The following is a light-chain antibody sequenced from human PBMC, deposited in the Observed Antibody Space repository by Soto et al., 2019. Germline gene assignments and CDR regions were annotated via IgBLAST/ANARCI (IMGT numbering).Light chain of an antibody. J-gene: IGKJ4*01. CDR2: DAS. V-gene: IGKV3-11*01. Sequence: EIVLTQSPATLSLSPGERATLSCRASQSVSRYLAWYQQKPGQAPRLLIYDASNRATGIPARFSGSGSGTDFTLTISSLEPEDFAAYYCQQRSNWPPLTFGGGTKLEIK. CDR1: QSVSRY. CDR3: QQRSNWPPLT.